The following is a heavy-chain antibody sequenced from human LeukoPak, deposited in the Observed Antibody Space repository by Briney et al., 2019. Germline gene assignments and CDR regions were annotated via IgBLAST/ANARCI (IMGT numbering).Heavy chain of an antibody. CDR2: IYPGDSDT. CDR3: ARSVDSSAPSPFDY. CDR1: GCGFTTYW. Sequence: GESLQISCKSSGCGFTTYWIGWGRQMPGKGLECMGIIYPGDSDTRYSPSFQGQVTISVDKSISTAYLQWSSLTASDTAIYYCARSVDSSAPSPFDYWGQGTLVTVSS. J-gene: IGHJ4*02. D-gene: IGHD3-22*01. V-gene: IGHV5-51*01.